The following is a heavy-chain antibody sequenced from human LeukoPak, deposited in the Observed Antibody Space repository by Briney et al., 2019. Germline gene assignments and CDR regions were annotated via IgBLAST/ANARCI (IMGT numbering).Heavy chain of an antibody. CDR1: GGSFSGYY. V-gene: IGHV4-34*01. CDR2: INHSGST. Sequence: SATLSLTCAVYGGSFSGYYWSWIRQPPGKGLEWIGEINHSGSTNYNPSLKSRVTISVDTSKNQFSLKLSSVTAADTAVYYCARFEEKISIDYWGQGTLVTVSS. CDR3: ARFEEKISIDY. J-gene: IGHJ4*02. D-gene: IGHD3-3*01.